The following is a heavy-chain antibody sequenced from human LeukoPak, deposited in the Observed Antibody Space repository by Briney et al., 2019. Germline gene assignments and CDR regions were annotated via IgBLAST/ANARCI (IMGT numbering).Heavy chain of an antibody. CDR1: GGSISSSRSY. J-gene: IGHJ5*02. CDR3: SREGYSCPNWFDT. D-gene: IGHD4-11*01. V-gene: IGHV4-39*07. Sequence: PSETLSLTCSVSGGSISSSRSYWGWIRQTPGKGLEWVGSIYYNGDTYYNPSFKSRVSTSVDTAKNRISLILTSVTAADTAVYYCSREGYSCPNWFDTWGQGTLVTVSS. CDR2: IYYNGDT.